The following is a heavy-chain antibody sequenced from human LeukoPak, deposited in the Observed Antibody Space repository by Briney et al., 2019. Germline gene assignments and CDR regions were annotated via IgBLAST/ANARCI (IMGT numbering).Heavy chain of an antibody. CDR3: VRHRYGYYFEY. Sequence: GESLKISCKASGYSFTTYWIGWVRQAPGKGLEWMGIIYPADSSTEYSPSFQGQVTISVDKSINTAYLQWSSLKASDTAMYYCVRHRYGYYFEYWGQGTLVTVSS. D-gene: IGHD4-17*01. V-gene: IGHV5-51*01. CDR1: GYSFTTYW. J-gene: IGHJ4*02. CDR2: IYPADSST.